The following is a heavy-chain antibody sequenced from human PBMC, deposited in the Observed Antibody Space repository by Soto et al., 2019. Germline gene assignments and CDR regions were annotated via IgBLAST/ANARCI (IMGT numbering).Heavy chain of an antibody. J-gene: IGHJ6*02. V-gene: IGHV3-15*07. CDR1: GFTFSNAW. CDR3: TTLSSGQTTTRLPGSMDYYYYGMDV. D-gene: IGHD1-1*01. CDR2: IKSKTDGGTT. Sequence: GGSLRLSCAASGFTFSNAWMNWVRQAPGKGLEWVGRIKSKTDGGTTDYAAPVKGRFTISRDDSKNTLYLQMNSLKTEDTAVYYCTTLSSGQTTTRLPGSMDYYYYGMDVWGQGTTVTVSS.